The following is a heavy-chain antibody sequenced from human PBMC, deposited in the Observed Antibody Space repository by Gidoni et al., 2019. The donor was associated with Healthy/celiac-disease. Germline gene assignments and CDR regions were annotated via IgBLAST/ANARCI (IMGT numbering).Heavy chain of an antibody. D-gene: IGHD3-3*01. CDR2: IDPSDSYT. CDR1: GYSFTSYW. J-gene: IGHJ6*02. Sequence: EVQLVQSGAEVKKPGESLRISCKGSGYSFTSYWISWVRQMPGKGLEWMGRIDPSDSYTNYSPSFQGHVTISADKSISTAYLQWSSLKASDIAMYYCARCRYDFWSGYSDYYYGMDVWGQGTTVTVSS. CDR3: ARCRYDFWSGYSDYYYGMDV. V-gene: IGHV5-10-1*03.